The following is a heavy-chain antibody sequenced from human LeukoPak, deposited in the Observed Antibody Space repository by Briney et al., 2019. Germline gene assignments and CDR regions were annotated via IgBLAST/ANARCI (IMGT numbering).Heavy chain of an antibody. V-gene: IGHV3-73*01. CDR2: KANSYAT. Sequence: GGSLRLSCAASGFTLSGSTLHWVRQASGKGLEWVGKANSYATAYAASVKGRFTISRDESKNTAYLQMNSLKTEDTAVCYCTVVSPGTWRMDVWGQGTTVTVSS. CDR1: GFTLSGST. J-gene: IGHJ6*02. D-gene: IGHD2-15*01. CDR3: TVVSPGTWRMDV.